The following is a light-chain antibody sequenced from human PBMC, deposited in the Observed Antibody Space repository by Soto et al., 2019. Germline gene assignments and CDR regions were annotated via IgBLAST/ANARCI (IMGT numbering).Light chain of an antibody. Sequence: EIVMTQSPAILSVSPGESATLSCRASQSVSNKLVWYQQKPGQAPRLLIYAASTRATGIPARFSGSGSGTEFTLTITSLQPDDFATYYCQQYNTFLTFGGGTKVDIK. CDR2: AAS. V-gene: IGKV3-15*01. J-gene: IGKJ4*01. CDR3: QQYNTFLT. CDR1: QSVSNK.